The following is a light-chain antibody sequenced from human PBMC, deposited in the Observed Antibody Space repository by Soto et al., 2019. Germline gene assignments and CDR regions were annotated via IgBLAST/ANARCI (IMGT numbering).Light chain of an antibody. CDR3: QQYADLPLT. V-gene: IGKV1-33*01. CDR1: QDISNY. Sequence: DVEMTQSPSSLSASVGDRVTSTCQASQDISNYLNWYQQKPGKAPKLLIYDASNLETGVPSRFSGSGSGTDFTFTISSLQPEDIATYYCQQYADLPLTFGGGTKVDIK. CDR2: DAS. J-gene: IGKJ4*01.